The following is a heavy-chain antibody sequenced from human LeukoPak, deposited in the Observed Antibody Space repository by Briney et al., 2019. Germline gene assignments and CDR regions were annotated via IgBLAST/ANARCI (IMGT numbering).Heavy chain of an antibody. CDR2: FDPEDGET. Sequence: ASVKVSCKVSGYTLTELSMHWVRQAPGKGLEWMGGFDPEDGETIYAQKFQGRVTMTEDTSTDTAYMELSSLRSEDTAVYYCATLGYCSSTSCHNGHYYYYMDVWGKGTTVTVSS. D-gene: IGHD2-2*01. J-gene: IGHJ6*03. CDR3: ATLGYCSSTSCHNGHYYYYMDV. V-gene: IGHV1-24*01. CDR1: GYTLTELS.